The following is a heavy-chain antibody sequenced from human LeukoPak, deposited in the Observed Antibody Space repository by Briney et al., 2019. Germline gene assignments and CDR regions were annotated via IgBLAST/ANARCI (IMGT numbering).Heavy chain of an antibody. V-gene: IGHV1-2*02. CDR2: INPNSGGT. CDR3: ARPKGIAAADSFDP. D-gene: IGHD6-13*01. Sequence: ASVKVSCKASGYTFTGYYMHWVRQAPGQGLEWMGWINPNSGGTNYAQKFQGRFTMTRDTSIGTAYMELSRLRSDDTAVYYCARPKGIAAADSFDPWGQGTLVTVSS. J-gene: IGHJ5*02. CDR1: GYTFTGYY.